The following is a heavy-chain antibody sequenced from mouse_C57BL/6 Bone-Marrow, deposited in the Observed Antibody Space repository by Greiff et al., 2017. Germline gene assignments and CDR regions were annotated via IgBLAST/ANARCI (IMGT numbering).Heavy chain of an antibody. CDR2: ISSGGDYI. J-gene: IGHJ2*01. CDR3: TRVYYYGSSYYFDY. CDR1: GFTFSCYA. D-gene: IGHD1-1*01. Sequence: DVHLVESGEGLVKPGGSLKLSCAASGFTFSCYAMSWVRQTPEKRLEWVAYISSGGDYIYYADTVKGRFTISRDNARNTLYLQMSSLKSEDTAMYYCTRVYYYGSSYYFDYWGQGTTLTVSS. V-gene: IGHV5-9-1*02.